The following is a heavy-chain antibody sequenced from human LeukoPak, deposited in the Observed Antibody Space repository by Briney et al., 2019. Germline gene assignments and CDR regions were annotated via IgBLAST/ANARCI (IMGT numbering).Heavy chain of an antibody. CDR2: IYYSGST. J-gene: IGHJ4*02. CDR3: ARAPGAIAPYFDY. V-gene: IGHV4-39*07. Sequence: SETLSLTCTVSGGSISGSSYYWGWIRQPPGKGLEWIGSIYYSGSTYYNPSLKSRVTISVDTSKNQFSLKLSSVTAADTAVYYCARAPGAIAPYFDYWGQGTLVTVSS. CDR1: GGSISGSSYY. D-gene: IGHD6-13*01.